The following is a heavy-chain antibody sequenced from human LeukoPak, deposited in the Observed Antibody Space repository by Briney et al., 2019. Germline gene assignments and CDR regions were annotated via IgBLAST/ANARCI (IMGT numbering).Heavy chain of an antibody. J-gene: IGHJ4*02. Sequence: PSETLSLTCTVSGGSISSYYWSWIRQPPGKGLEWIGYIYHSGSTYYNPSLKSRVTISVDRSKNQFSLKLSSVTAADTAVYYCARVDYDILTGYPDDYWGQGTLVTVSS. D-gene: IGHD3-9*01. CDR1: GGSISSYY. CDR3: ARVDYDILTGYPDDY. V-gene: IGHV4-59*12. CDR2: IYHSGST.